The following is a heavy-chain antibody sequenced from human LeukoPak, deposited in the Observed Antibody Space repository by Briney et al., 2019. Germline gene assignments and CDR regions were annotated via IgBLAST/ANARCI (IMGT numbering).Heavy chain of an antibody. V-gene: IGHV4-59*01. D-gene: IGHD3-3*01. J-gene: IGHJ4*02. CDR2: IYYSGST. CDR1: GGSFSGYY. Sequence: SETLSLTCAVYGGSFSGYYWSWIRQPPGKGLEWIGYIYYSGSTNYNPSLKSRVTISVDTSKNQFSLKLSSVTAADTAVYYCARVPSLEWLFAYFDYWGQGTLVTVSS. CDR3: ARVPSLEWLFAYFDY.